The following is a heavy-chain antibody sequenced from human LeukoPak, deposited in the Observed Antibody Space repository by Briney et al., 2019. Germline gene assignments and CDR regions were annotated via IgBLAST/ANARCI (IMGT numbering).Heavy chain of an antibody. CDR3: AKVRHTSSWASFDP. Sequence: PGGSLRLSCAASGFTFSSYAMSWVRQTPGKGLEWVAFIRYDGSNKYYVDSVKGRFTISRDNSKNTLYLQMNSLRAEDTAVYYCAKVRHTSSWASFDPWGQGILVTVSS. J-gene: IGHJ5*02. V-gene: IGHV3-30*02. D-gene: IGHD6-13*01. CDR2: IRYDGSNK. CDR1: GFTFSSYA.